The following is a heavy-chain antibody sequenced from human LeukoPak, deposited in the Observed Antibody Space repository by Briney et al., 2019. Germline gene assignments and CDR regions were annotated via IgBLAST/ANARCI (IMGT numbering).Heavy chain of an antibody. CDR1: GGSISSYY. CDR3: ARRYSGGWRLGYYFDY. V-gene: IGHV4-4*09. D-gene: IGHD6-19*01. J-gene: IGHJ4*02. CDR2: IYTSGST. Sequence: SETLSLTCTVSGGSISSYYWSWIRQPPGKGLEWIGYIYTSGSTNYNPSLKSRVTISVDTSRNQFSLKLSSVTAADTAVYYCARRYSGGWRLGYYFDYWGQGTLVTVSS.